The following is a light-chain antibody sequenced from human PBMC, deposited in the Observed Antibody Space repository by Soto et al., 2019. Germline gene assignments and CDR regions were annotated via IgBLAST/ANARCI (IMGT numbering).Light chain of an antibody. Sequence: QSALTQPASVSGSPGQSITISCTGTSSDIGSYNLVSWYQQDPGKAPKLLIYDVSERPSGVSNRFSGSKSGNTASLTISGLQVEDEADYYCCSYAGSRALVFGGGTQLTVL. CDR1: SSDIGSYNL. J-gene: IGLJ3*02. CDR2: DVS. V-gene: IGLV2-23*02. CDR3: CSYAGSRALV.